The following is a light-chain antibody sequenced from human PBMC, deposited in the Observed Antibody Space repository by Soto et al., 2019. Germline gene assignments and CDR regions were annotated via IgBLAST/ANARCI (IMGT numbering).Light chain of an antibody. CDR3: QQYRSWPRT. Sequence: PGDRVTLSCRASQSVDISLAWYQQKPGQAPRLLIYGASTRATDMPGTFSGRGSGTEFTLTISSLRPEDFGVYYCQQYRSWPRTFGQGTKVEIK. J-gene: IGKJ1*01. V-gene: IGKV3-15*01. CDR2: GAS. CDR1: QSVDIS.